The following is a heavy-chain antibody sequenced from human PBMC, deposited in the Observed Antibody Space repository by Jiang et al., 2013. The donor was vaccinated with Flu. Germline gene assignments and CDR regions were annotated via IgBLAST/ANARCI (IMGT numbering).Heavy chain of an antibody. J-gene: IGHJ4*02. CDR1: GGSFSGYY. CDR2: INHSGST. D-gene: IGHD3-9*01. V-gene: IGHV4-34*01. CDR3: ARGHLRYFDWLSRGYFDY. Sequence: LKPSETLSLTCAVYGGSFSGYYWSWIRQPPGKGLEWIGEINHSGSTNYNPSLKSRVTISVDTSKNQFSLKLSSVTAADTAVYYCARGHLRYFDWLSRGYFDYWGQGTLVTVSS.